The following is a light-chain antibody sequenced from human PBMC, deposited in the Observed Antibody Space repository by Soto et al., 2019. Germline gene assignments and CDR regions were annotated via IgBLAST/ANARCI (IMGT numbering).Light chain of an antibody. CDR1: SSDVGTYDY. Sequence: QSALTQPPPASGSPGQSVTFSCTGTSSDVGTYDYVSWYQQYPGKAPKLLIYGVTRRPSGVPDRFSGSKSGNTAALTVSGLQAEDEAYYYCSSYAGRSMYVFGTGTRSPS. CDR3: SSYAGRSMYV. V-gene: IGLV2-8*01. CDR2: GVT. J-gene: IGLJ1*01.